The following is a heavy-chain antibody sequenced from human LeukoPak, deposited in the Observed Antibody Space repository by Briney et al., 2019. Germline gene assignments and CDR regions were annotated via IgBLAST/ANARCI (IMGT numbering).Heavy chain of an antibody. CDR1: GYTFTGYY. CDR3: ARARILEEVNWFDP. CDR2: INPNSGGT. V-gene: IGHV1-2*02. Sequence: ASVKVSCKASGYTFTGYYMHWVRQAPGQGLEWMGWINPNSGGTNYAQKFQGRVTMTRDTSISTAYMELSRLRSDDTAVYYCARARILEEVNWFDPWGQGTLVTVSS. D-gene: IGHD1-1*01. J-gene: IGHJ5*02.